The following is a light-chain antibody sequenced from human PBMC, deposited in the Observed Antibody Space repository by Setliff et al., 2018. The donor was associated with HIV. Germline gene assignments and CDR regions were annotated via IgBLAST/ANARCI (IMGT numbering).Light chain of an antibody. V-gene: IGLV1-40*01. CDR2: GDV. CDR3: QPYDSSPTGFYV. Sequence: QSALTQPPSVSGAPGQRVTISCTGSSSNIGGGYDVHWYQQLPGTAPKLLIYGDVNRPSGVPDRFSASKSGTSASLAITGLQAEDEADYYCQPYDSSPTGFYVFGTGTKVTVL. CDR1: SSNIGGGYD. J-gene: IGLJ1*01.